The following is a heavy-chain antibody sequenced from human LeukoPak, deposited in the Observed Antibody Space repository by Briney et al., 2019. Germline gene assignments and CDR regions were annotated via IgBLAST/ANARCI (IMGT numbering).Heavy chain of an antibody. Sequence: ASVKVSCKASGYIFTGYYMHWVRQAPGQGLEWMGWINPNSGGTNYAQKFQGRVTMTGDTSISTAYMELSSLRSDDTAVYYCATARDRNSVYSSLDYWGQGTLVTVSS. CDR2: INPNSGGT. V-gene: IGHV1-2*02. CDR1: GYIFTGYY. CDR3: ATARDRNSVYSSLDY. D-gene: IGHD5/OR15-5a*01. J-gene: IGHJ4*02.